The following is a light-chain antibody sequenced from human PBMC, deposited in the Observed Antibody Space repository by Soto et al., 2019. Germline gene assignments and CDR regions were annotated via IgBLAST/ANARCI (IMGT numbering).Light chain of an antibody. J-gene: IGLJ3*02. CDR3: SSYTTISTLEV. V-gene: IGLV2-14*01. CDR1: SSDVGGYNY. CDR2: EVS. Sequence: QSVLTQPASESGSPGQSITISCTGTSSDVGGYNYVSWYQQHPGKAPKLMIYEVSNRPSGVSNRFSGSKSGNTASLTISGLQAEDEADYYCSSYTTISTLEVFGGGTKLTVL.